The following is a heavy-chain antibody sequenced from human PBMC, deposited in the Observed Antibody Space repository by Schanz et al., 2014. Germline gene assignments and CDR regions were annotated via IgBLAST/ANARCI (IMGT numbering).Heavy chain of an antibody. Sequence: EVQLLESGGGLVQPGGSLRLSCAASGFNFNNFAMTWVRQAAGKGLEWVGRVRKKEFSDDTEEYAASVRGRFTISRDDSKNVVNLQMNGLKTEDTAMYYCVREGSTTPVAGLRSFDWLGRFDYWGQGALVTVSS. CDR1: GFNFNNFA. CDR3: VREGSTTPVAGLRSFDWLGRFDY. D-gene: IGHD3-9*01. V-gene: IGHV3-72*01. CDR2: VRKKEFSDDTE. J-gene: IGHJ4*02.